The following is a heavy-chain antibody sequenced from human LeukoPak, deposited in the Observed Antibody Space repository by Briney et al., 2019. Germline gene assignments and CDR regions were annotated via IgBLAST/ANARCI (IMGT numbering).Heavy chain of an antibody. J-gene: IGHJ4*02. V-gene: IGHV3-30-3*01. CDR1: GFTFSSYA. CDR2: ISYDGSNK. D-gene: IGHD3-22*01. Sequence: GGSLILSCAASGFTFSSYAMHWVRQAPGKGLEWVSVISYDGSNKYYADSVKGRFTISRDNSKSTLYLQMNSLRPEDTAVYYCAKDSRSTYYSDSSGLSASFDYWGQGTLVTVSS. CDR3: AKDSRSTYYSDSSGLSASFDY.